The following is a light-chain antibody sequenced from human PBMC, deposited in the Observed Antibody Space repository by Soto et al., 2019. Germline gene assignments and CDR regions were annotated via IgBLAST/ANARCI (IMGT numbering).Light chain of an antibody. CDR3: SSYTSATTYV. CDR1: SSDVGAYDY. V-gene: IGLV2-14*01. CDR2: EVS. J-gene: IGLJ1*01. Sequence: QSVLTQPASVSGSPGQSITISCTGTSSDVGAYDYVSWYQHHPGKAPKLMIHEVSDRPSGISNRFSGSKSGNTASLTISGLQAEDEADYYCSSYTSATTYVFVTGTKVTVL.